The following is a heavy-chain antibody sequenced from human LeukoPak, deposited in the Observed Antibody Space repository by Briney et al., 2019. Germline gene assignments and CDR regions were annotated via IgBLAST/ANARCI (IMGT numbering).Heavy chain of an antibody. CDR3: ARRTDCSSISCSLIGWFDP. J-gene: IGHJ5*02. CDR2: IYYSGST. CDR1: GGSISSGGYY. D-gene: IGHD2-2*01. V-gene: IGHV4-31*03. Sequence: SQTLSLTCTVSGGSISSGGYYWSWIRQHPGKGLEWIGYIYYSGSTYYNPSLKSRVTISGDTSKNQFSLRLSSVTAADTAVYFCARRTDCSSISCSLIGWFDPWGLGTLVTVSS.